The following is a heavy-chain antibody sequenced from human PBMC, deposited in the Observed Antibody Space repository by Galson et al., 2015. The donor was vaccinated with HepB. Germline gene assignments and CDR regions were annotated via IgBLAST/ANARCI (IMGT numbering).Heavy chain of an antibody. CDR2: ISWDGGST. CDR1: GFTFDDYT. Sequence: SLRLSCAASGFTFDDYTMHWVRQAPGKGLEWVSLISWDGGSTYYADSVKGRFTISRDNSKNSLYLQMNSLRTEDTALYYCAKDSFSGSYYGHFDYWGQGTLVTVSS. V-gene: IGHV3-43*01. D-gene: IGHD1-26*01. J-gene: IGHJ4*02. CDR3: AKDSFSGSYYGHFDY.